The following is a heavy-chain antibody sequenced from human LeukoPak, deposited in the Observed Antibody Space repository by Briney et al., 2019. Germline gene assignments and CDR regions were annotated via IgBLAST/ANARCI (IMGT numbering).Heavy chain of an antibody. CDR3: VGVETAAGNFDY. J-gene: IGHJ4*02. D-gene: IGHD6-13*01. V-gene: IGHV4-38-2*02. CDR2: IYHSGST. CDR1: GYSISSGYY. Sequence: ASETLSLTCTVSGYSISSGYYWGWIRQPPGKGLEWIGSIYHSGSTYYNPSLKSRVTISVDTSKNQFSLKLSSVTAADTAVYYCVGVETAAGNFDYWGQGTLVTVSS.